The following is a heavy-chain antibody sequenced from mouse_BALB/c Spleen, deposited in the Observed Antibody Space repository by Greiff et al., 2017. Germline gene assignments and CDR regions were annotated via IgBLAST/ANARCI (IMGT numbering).Heavy chain of an antibody. CDR2: ISYSGST. D-gene: IGHD2-10*02. J-gene: IGHJ3*01. V-gene: IGHV3-8*02. CDR3: ARYEEYGNYGFAY. Sequence: EVQLQQSGPSLVKPSQTLSLTCSVTGDSITSGYWNWIRQFPGNKLEYMGYISYSGSTYYNPSLKSRISITRDTSKNQNYLQLNSVTTEDTATYYGARYEEYGNYGFAYWGQGTLVTVSA. CDR1: GDSITSGY.